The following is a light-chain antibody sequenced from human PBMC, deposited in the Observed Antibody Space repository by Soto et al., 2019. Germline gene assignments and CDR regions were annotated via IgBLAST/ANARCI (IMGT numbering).Light chain of an antibody. CDR1: ERISDY. CDR3: KQSRSFPLT. V-gene: IGKV1-12*01. J-gene: IGKJ4*01. Sequence: IQMTQSPSSLSASVGDRVTISCRASERISDYLAWYQQKPGEAPKVLIFAASSLQSGLPSRFSGGGSGTDFSLTISSLQPEDFATYYCKQSRSFPLTFGGGTKVDIK. CDR2: AAS.